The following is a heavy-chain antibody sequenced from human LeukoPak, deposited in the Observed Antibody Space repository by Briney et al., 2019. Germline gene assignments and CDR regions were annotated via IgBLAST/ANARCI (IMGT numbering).Heavy chain of an antibody. CDR1: GGSISSSSYY. CDR3: ARGPASGYDSFDY. Sequence: PSETLSLTCTVSGGSISSSSYYWGWIRQPPGKGLEWIGSIYYSGSTYYNPSLKSRVTISVDTSKNQFSLKLSSVTAADTAVYYCARGPASGYDSFDYWGQGTLVTVSS. J-gene: IGHJ4*02. CDR2: IYYSGST. D-gene: IGHD5-12*01. V-gene: IGHV4-39*07.